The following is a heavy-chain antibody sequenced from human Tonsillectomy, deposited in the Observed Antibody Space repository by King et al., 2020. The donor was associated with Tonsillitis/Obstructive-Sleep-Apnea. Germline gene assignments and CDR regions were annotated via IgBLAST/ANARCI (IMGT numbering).Heavy chain of an antibody. J-gene: IGHJ4*02. CDR2: INPNSGGT. D-gene: IGHD4-23*01. CDR1: GYTFTGYY. Sequence: QVQLVESGAEVKKPGASVKVSCTASGYTFTGYYMHWVRQAPGQGLEWMGWINPNSGGTTYAQKIQGRVTMTRDTSISTAYMELSRLRSDDTAVYYCASEAWDAVVTHFGDYWGQGTLVTVSS. CDR3: ASEAWDAVVTHFGDY. V-gene: IGHV1-2*02.